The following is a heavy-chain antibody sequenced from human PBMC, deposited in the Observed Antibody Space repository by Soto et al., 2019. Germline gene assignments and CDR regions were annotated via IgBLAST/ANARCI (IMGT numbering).Heavy chain of an antibody. CDR3: ARVRWDDILTLGWFDP. Sequence: ASVKVSCKASGYTFTSYGISWVRQAPGQGLEWMGWISAYNGNTNYAQKLQGRVTMTTDTSTSTAYMELRSLRSDDTAVYYCARVRWDDILTLGWFDPWGQGTLVTVSS. D-gene: IGHD3-9*01. CDR1: GYTFTSYG. V-gene: IGHV1-18*01. CDR2: ISAYNGNT. J-gene: IGHJ5*02.